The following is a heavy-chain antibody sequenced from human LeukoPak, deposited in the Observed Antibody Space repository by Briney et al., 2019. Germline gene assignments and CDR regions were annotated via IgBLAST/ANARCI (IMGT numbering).Heavy chain of an antibody. CDR3: ARERVAGLQDYYYGMDV. D-gene: IGHD6-19*01. CDR2: INPNSGGT. Sequence: ASVKVSCKASGYTFTGYYMHWVRQAPGQGLEWMGWINPNSGGTSYAQKFQGRVTMTRDTSISTAYMELSRLRSDDTAVYYCARERVAGLQDYYYGMDVWGQGTTVTVSS. CDR1: GYTFTGYY. V-gene: IGHV1-2*02. J-gene: IGHJ6*02.